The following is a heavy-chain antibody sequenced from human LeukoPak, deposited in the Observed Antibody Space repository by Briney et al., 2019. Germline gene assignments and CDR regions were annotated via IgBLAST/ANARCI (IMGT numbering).Heavy chain of an antibody. Sequence: ASVKVSCKASGYTFTAYYMYWVRQAPGQGLEWMGWINPDSGGTNYAQKFQGRVTMTRDTSISTAYMELSRLRSDDTAVYYCARDPRSPYYYGMDVWGQGTTVTVSS. J-gene: IGHJ6*02. CDR1: GYTFTAYY. V-gene: IGHV1-2*02. CDR3: ARDPRSPYYYGMDV. D-gene: IGHD1-14*01. CDR2: INPDSGGT.